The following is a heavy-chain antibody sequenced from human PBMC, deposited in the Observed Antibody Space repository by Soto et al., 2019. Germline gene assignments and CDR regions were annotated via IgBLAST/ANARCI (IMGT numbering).Heavy chain of an antibody. V-gene: IGHV1-69*01. CDR3: ARPLHDSNYYYGMAV. CDR2: TISMLGTT. D-gene: IGHD3-9*01. CDR1: GGTFSKYA. Sequence: QVQLVQSGAEMLQPGASVRVSCKASGGTFSKYAFSWVRQAPGQGLEWLGGTISMLGTTNYAQKFQGRVAISADESTATVYMEVSSRRSADTAVYFSARPLHDSNYYYGMAVWGQGTTVTVSS. J-gene: IGHJ6*02.